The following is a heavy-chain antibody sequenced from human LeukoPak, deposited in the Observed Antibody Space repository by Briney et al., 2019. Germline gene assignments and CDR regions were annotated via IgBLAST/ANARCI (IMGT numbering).Heavy chain of an antibody. CDR1: GYTFTSYY. CDR2: INASGGST. D-gene: IGHD3-3*01. CDR3: ARAYYDFWSGYYSGYYYMDV. Sequence: GASVKVSCKAPGYTFTSYYMHWVRQAPGQGGERMGLINASGGSTSYAQKFQGRVTMTRDMSTSTVYMELSSLRSEDTAVYYCARAYYDFWSGYYSGYYYMDVWGKGTTVTVSS. J-gene: IGHJ6*03. V-gene: IGHV1-46*01.